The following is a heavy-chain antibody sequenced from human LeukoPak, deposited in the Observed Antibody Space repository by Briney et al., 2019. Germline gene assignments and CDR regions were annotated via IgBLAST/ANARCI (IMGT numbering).Heavy chain of an antibody. CDR2: ISSSGSTI. D-gene: IGHD2-8*02. CDR1: TFNFSDYY. Sequence: GGSLRLSCAASTFNFSDYYMSWIRQAPGKGLEWVSYISSSGSTIYYADSVKGRFTISRDNAKTSLYLQMNSLRAEDTGVYYCVRAPATNEWRCMDYWGQGTLVTVSS. CDR3: VRAPATNEWRCMDY. J-gene: IGHJ4*02. V-gene: IGHV3-11*04.